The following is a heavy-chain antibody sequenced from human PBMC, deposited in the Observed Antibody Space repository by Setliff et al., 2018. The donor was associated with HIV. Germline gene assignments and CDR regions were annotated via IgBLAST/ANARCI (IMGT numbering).Heavy chain of an antibody. CDR3: ARAPRLTMIRGVFDY. CDR1: GGTFSSYG. D-gene: IGHD3-10*01. V-gene: IGHV1-69*05. Sequence: SVKVSCKASGGTFSSYGISWVRQAPGQGLEWMGGIIPFTGTTNYAQKFQGRVTITTDESRSIVYMEVSSLRSEDTAVYYCARAPRLTMIRGVFDYWGQGTLVTVSS. J-gene: IGHJ4*02. CDR2: IIPFTGTT.